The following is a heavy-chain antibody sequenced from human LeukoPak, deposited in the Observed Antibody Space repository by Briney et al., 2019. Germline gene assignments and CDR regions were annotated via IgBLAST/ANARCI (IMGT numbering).Heavy chain of an antibody. J-gene: IGHJ6*04. Sequence: GGSLRLSCAASGFTFSNYWMSWVRQAPGKGLEWVANMKQDGSEKYYVDSVKGRFTISRDNAKTSLYLQMNRLRAEDTAVYYCARKAYAIDVWGKGTTVTVSS. CDR1: GFTFSNYW. CDR2: MKQDGSEK. CDR3: ARKAYAIDV. V-gene: IGHV3-7*03.